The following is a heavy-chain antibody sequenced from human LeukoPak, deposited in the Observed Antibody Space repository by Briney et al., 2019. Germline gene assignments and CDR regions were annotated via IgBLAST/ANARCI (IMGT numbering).Heavy chain of an antibody. D-gene: IGHD2-2*02. CDR1: GGSFSGYY. Sequence: RPSETLSLTSSVYGGSFSGYYWSWIRQPPGKGLEWIGEVNHSGSTNYNPSLKRRVTISVDTSKNQFSLNLTPVTAEDTAVYYCARDECPLWSISCHRGFDPWGQGLLVTVSS. CDR3: ARDECPLWSISCHRGFDP. V-gene: IGHV4-34*01. J-gene: IGHJ5*02. CDR2: VNHSGST.